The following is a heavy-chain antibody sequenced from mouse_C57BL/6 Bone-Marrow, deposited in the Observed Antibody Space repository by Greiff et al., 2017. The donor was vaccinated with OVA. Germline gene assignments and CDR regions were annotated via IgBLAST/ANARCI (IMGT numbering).Heavy chain of an antibody. V-gene: IGHV14-4*01. CDR2: IDPENGDT. CDR3: TTALYDDPAWLAY. Sequence: VQLQQSGAELVRPGASVKLSCTASGFNIKDDYMHWVKQRPEQGLEWIGWIDPENGDTEYASKFQGKATITADTSSNTAYLQLSSLTSEDTAVYYCTTALYDDPAWLAYWGQGTLVTVSA. J-gene: IGHJ3*01. CDR1: GFNIKDDY. D-gene: IGHD2-3*01.